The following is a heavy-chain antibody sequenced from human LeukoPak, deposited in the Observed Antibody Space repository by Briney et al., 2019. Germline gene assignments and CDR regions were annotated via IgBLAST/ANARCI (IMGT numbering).Heavy chain of an antibody. CDR2: IKQDGSER. Sequence: GGSLRLSCAASGFTFSSYWMSWVRQAPGKGLEWVANIKQDGSERYYVDSVKGRFTISRDNAKNSLYLQMNSLRAEDTAVYYCGTTVTTGRRYWGQGTPVTVSS. CDR3: GTTVTTGRRY. D-gene: IGHD4-17*01. J-gene: IGHJ4*02. CDR1: GFTFSSYW. V-gene: IGHV3-7*01.